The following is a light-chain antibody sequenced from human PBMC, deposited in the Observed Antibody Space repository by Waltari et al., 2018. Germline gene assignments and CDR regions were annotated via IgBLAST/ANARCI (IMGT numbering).Light chain of an antibody. Sequence: QSVLTQPPSASGTPGQRVTIPCSGSNSNIGSFTVNWYEHLPGTAPKLLIYSNDQRPSGVPDRFSGSKSGTSASLAITGLHSEDEADYYCASWDDSLNGLIFGAGTKLTVL. CDR2: SND. V-gene: IGLV1-44*01. CDR3: ASWDDSLNGLI. CDR1: NSNIGSFT. J-gene: IGLJ2*01.